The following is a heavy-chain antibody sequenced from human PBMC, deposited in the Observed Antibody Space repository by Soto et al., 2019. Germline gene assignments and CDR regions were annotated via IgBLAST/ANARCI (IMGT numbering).Heavy chain of an antibody. V-gene: IGHV4-31*03. Sequence: QVQLQESGPGLVKPSHTLSLTCTVSGGSISSGDYYWSWIRQHPGKGREWIGYIYYSGSTYYNPSLKSRVTISVDTSKNQFSLKLSSVTAADTAVYYCARWWSGSRQGFDPWGQGTLVTVSS. J-gene: IGHJ5*02. D-gene: IGHD3-3*01. CDR1: GGSISSGDYY. CDR2: IYYSGST. CDR3: ARWWSGSRQGFDP.